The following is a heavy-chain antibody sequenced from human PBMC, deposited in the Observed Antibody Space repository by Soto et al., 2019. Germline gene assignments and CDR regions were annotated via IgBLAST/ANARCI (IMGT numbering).Heavy chain of an antibody. Sequence: PSEALSHTCAFSGGSISSGGYYWSCLLQRPGKGLEWIGYIYYSGSTYYNPSLKSRVTISVDTSKNQFSLNLSSVTAADTAVYYCASNDSSGYYYYYGMDVWGQGTTVTVSS. CDR3: ASNDSSGYYYYYGMDV. CDR1: GGSISSGGYY. J-gene: IGHJ6*02. V-gene: IGHV4-31*11. CDR2: IYYSGST. D-gene: IGHD3-22*01.